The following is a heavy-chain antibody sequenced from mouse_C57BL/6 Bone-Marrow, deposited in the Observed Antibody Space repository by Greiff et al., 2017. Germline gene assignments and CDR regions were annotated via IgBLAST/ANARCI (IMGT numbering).Heavy chain of an antibody. CDR3: AKNSGGAMDY. J-gene: IGHJ4*01. CDR1: GFSLTSYG. V-gene: IGHV2-5*01. CDR2: LWRGGST. Sequence: VQGVESGPGLVQPSQSLSITCTVSGFSLTSYGVHWVRQSPGKSLEWLGVLWRGGSTDYNAAFMSKLSIAKDNSKGQVFFKMDSLQADDTAICECAKNSGGAMDYWGQGTSVTVSS.